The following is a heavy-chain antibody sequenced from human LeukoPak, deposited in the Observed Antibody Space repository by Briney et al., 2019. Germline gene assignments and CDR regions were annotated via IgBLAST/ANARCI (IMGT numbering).Heavy chain of an antibody. Sequence: SSQTLSLTCAISGDNVFSSSVAWNWIRQSPSRGLEWLGRTYYRSKWYNYYAVSVKSRITINLDTSKNQLSLQLNSVTPEDTAVYYCARGQYSAHDYWGQGTLVTVSS. D-gene: IGHD4-11*01. CDR3: ARGQYSAHDY. J-gene: IGHJ4*02. CDR2: TYYRSKWYN. V-gene: IGHV6-1*01. CDR1: GDNVFSSSVA.